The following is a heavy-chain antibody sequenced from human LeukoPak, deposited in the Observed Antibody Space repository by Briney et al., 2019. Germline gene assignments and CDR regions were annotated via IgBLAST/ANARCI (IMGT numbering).Heavy chain of an antibody. V-gene: IGHV3-23*01. CDR1: GFTFSSYA. Sequence: PGGSLRLSCAASGFTFSSYAVSWGRQAPGKGLEWVSAISGSGGSTYYADSVKGRFTISRDNSKNTLYLQMNSLRAEDTAVYYCAARPGGDYYDSSGYYFDYWGQGTLVTVSS. CDR2: ISGSGGST. D-gene: IGHD3-22*01. J-gene: IGHJ4*02. CDR3: AARPGGDYYDSSGYYFDY.